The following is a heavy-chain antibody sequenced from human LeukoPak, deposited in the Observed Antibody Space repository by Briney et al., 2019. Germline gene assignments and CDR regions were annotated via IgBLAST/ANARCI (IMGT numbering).Heavy chain of an antibody. J-gene: IGHJ4*02. CDR3: ARARGYSYARPFDY. CDR1: GGSISSSSYY. V-gene: IGHV4-39*07. CDR2: IYYSGST. Sequence: SETLSLTCTVSGGSISSSSYYWGWIRQPPGKGLEWIGSIYYSGSTYYNPSLKSRVTMSVDTSKNQFSLKLSSVTAADTAVYYCARARGYSYARPFDYWGQGTLVTVSS. D-gene: IGHD5-18*01.